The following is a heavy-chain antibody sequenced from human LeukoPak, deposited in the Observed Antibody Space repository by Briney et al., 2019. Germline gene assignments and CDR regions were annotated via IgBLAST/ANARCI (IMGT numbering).Heavy chain of an antibody. CDR3: ARDEAGRGQNYYYYMDV. V-gene: IGHV3-21*01. D-gene: IGHD1-26*01. CDR1: GFTFSSYG. J-gene: IGHJ6*03. CDR2: ISSSSSYI. Sequence: GGSLRLSCAASGFTFSSYGMHWVRQAPGKGLEWVSSISSSSSYIYYADSVKGRFTISRDNAKNSLYLQMNSLRAEDTAVYYCARDEAGRGQNYYYYMDVWGKGTTVTVSS.